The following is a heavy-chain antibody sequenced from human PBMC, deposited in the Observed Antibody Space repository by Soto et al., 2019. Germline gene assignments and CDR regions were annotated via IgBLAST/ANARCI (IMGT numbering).Heavy chain of an antibody. J-gene: IGHJ4*02. CDR1: GHTFFSFG. CDR3: AADSGYNRVARY. CDR2: ISGYNGDT. D-gene: IGHD5-12*01. Sequence: GASVKVSCKASGHTFFSFGISWVRQAPGQGLEWMGWISGYNGDTNYAQNLQGRVTVTTDTSTSTAYVELRNLRSHDTAVYYWAADSGYNRVARYWGQGTLVTVSS. V-gene: IGHV1-18*01.